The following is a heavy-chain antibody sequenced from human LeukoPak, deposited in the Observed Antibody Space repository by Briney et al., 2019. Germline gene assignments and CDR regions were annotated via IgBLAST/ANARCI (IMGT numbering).Heavy chain of an antibody. D-gene: IGHD5-18*01. CDR3: ARGRGYEDAFDI. CDR2: ISSSSSYI. V-gene: IGHV3-21*01. J-gene: IGHJ3*02. Sequence: GGSLRLSCAASGFTFSSYSMNWVRQAPGKGLEWVSSISSSSSYIYYADSVKGRFTISRDNAKNSLYLQMNSLRAEDTAVYYCARGRGYEDAFDIWGQGTMVTVSS. CDR1: GFTFSSYS.